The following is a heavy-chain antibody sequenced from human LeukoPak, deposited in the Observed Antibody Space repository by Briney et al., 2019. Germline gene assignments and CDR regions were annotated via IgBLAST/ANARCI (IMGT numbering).Heavy chain of an antibody. Sequence: PGGSLRLSCVASGFTFSSYGMHWVRQAPGKGLEWVAVISYDGSNKYYADSVKGRFTISRDNSKNTLYLQMNSLRAEDTAVYYCATTFHDYGDYPIPDAEYFQHWGQGTLVTVSS. J-gene: IGHJ1*01. CDR2: ISYDGSNK. V-gene: IGHV3-30*19. CDR1: GFTFSSYG. CDR3: ATTFHDYGDYPIPDAEYFQH. D-gene: IGHD4-17*01.